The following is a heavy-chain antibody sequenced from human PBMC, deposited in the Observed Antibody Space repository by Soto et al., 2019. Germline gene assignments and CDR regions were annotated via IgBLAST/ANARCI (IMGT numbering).Heavy chain of an antibody. V-gene: IGHV1-18*01. CDR1: GYTLTSYG. CDR3: ARDDITMIVVAKKDAFDI. J-gene: IGHJ3*02. CDR2: ISAYNGNT. D-gene: IGHD3-22*01. Sequence: GASVKVSCKASGYTLTSYGISWVRQAPGQGLEWMGWISAYNGNTNYAQKLQGRVTMTTDTSTSTAYMELRSLRSDDTAVYYCARDDITMIVVAKKDAFDIWGQGTMVTVSS.